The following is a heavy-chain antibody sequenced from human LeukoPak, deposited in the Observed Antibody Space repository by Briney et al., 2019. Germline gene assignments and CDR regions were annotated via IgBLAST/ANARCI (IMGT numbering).Heavy chain of an antibody. CDR1: GFTFSDYA. Sequence: GRSLRLSCAASGFTFSDYAMHWVRQAPGKGLEWVAVIWCDGSETYYADSVMGRFTISRDKSKNTLFLQMNSLRADDTAVYYCAKDNMDTSSCLDYWGQGTLVTVSS. CDR2: IWCDGSET. J-gene: IGHJ4*02. D-gene: IGHD5-18*01. V-gene: IGHV3-33*03. CDR3: AKDNMDTSSCLDY.